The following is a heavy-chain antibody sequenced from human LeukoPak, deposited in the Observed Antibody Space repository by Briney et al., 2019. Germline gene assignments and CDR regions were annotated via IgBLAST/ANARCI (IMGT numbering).Heavy chain of an antibody. Sequence: SGPTLVNPTETLTLTCTVSGFSLSGRRVGVSWIRQPPGKALEWLAHVFSNDEKSYSTSLKSRLTISKDTSKSQVVLTMTNMDPVDTATYFCARGNYFDSWGQGTLVTVSS. D-gene: IGHD3-10*01. CDR2: VFSNDEK. J-gene: IGHJ4*02. CDR1: GFSLSGRRVG. V-gene: IGHV2-26*01. CDR3: ARGNYFDS.